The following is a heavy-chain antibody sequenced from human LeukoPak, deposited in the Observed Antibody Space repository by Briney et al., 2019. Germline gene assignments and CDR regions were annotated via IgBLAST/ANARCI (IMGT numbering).Heavy chain of an antibody. CDR1: GGTFSSYA. D-gene: IGHD2-2*01. CDR3: ARGRGCSSTSCFSYYFDY. Sequence: ASVKVSCKASGGTFSSYAISWVRQAPGQGLEWMRGIIPIFGTANYAQKFQGRVTITTDESTSTAYMELSSLRSEDTAVYYCARGRGCSSTSCFSYYFDYWGQGTLVTVSS. J-gene: IGHJ4*02. V-gene: IGHV1-69*05. CDR2: IIPIFGTA.